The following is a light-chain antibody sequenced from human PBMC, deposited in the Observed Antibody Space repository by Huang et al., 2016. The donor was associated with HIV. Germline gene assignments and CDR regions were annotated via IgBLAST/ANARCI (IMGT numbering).Light chain of an antibody. CDR1: QRVSSNY. V-gene: IGKV3-20*01. CDR3: QQYGSSPLT. CDR2: GAS. J-gene: IGKJ4*01. Sequence: EIVLTQSPGTLSLPPGERATLSCRASQRVSSNYLAWYQKRPGQAPRRLIYGASTRATDIPDRFSGSGSGTDFTLTISRLEPEDFALYYCQQYGSSPLTFGGGTKVEIK.